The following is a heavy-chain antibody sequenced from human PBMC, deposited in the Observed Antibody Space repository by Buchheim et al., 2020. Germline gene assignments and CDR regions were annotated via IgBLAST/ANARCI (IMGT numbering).Heavy chain of an antibody. V-gene: IGHV3-23*01. CDR3: AKDAHSSSRYFFGYYYYYGMDV. J-gene: IGHJ6*02. Sequence: EVQLLESGGGLVQPGGSLRLSCAASGFTFSSYAMSWVRQAPGKGLEWVSAISGSGGSTYYADSVKGRFTISRDNSKNTLYLQMNSLRAEDTAVYYCAKDAHSSSRYFFGYYYYYGMDVWGQGTT. CDR1: GFTFSSYA. CDR2: ISGSGGST. D-gene: IGHD6-13*01.